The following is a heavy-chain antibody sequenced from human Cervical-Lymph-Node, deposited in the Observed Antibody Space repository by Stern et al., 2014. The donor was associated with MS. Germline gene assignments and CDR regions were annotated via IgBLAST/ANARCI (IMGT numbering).Heavy chain of an antibody. Sequence: QLQLQESGPGLVKPSETLSLTCNVSRGSITSSYWSWIRQPPGEVLEWIGYISYSGRTNYNPSLKSRVTISLDTSMNQFSLKLNSMTAADTAVYYCARGPAVDAFDVWGQGTMVTVSS. J-gene: IGHJ3*01. V-gene: IGHV4-59*01. CDR1: RGSITSSY. CDR3: ARGPAVDAFDV. D-gene: IGHD1-14*01. CDR2: ISYSGRT.